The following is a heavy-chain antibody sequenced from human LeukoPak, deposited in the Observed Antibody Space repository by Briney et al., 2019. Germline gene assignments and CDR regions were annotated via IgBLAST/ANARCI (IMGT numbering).Heavy chain of an antibody. CDR3: ARVLPVPYLLDS. J-gene: IGHJ4*02. Sequence: PSETLSLTCGISGQSTTMGYYWAWFRQSPEKGPEWIATFFESEKSFYNASLKSRVIMSLDTSKSQFSLNLTSVTAADTAVYYCARVLPVPYLLDSWGQGTHVTVSS. D-gene: IGHD3-10*02. V-gene: IGHV4-38-2*01. CDR2: FFESEKS. CDR1: GQSTTMGYY.